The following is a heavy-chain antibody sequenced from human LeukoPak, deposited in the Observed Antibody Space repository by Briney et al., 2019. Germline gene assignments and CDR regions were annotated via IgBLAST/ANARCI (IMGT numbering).Heavy chain of an antibody. Sequence: GGSLRLSCAASGFTFSSYWMSWVRQAPGKGLEWVANIKQDGSEKYYVDSVKGRFTISRDNAKNPLYLQMNSLRAEDTAMYYCARDLSHYYGSGSYPGDYWGQGTLVTVSS. V-gene: IGHV3-7*01. J-gene: IGHJ4*02. CDR2: IKQDGSEK. D-gene: IGHD3-10*01. CDR3: ARDLSHYYGSGSYPGDY. CDR1: GFTFSSYW.